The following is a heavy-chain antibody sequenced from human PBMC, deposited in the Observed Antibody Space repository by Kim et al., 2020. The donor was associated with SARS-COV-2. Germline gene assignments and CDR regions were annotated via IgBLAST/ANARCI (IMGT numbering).Heavy chain of an antibody. D-gene: IGHD2-15*01. J-gene: IGHJ3*02. CDR2: IKSKTGGGST. CDR1: GFTFSNAW. CDR3: TTDLGVVAPTFPFDI. V-gene: IGHV3-15*01. Sequence: GGSLRLSCAASGFTFSNAWMSWVRQAPGKGLEWVGRIKSKTGGGSTDYAEPVKGRFTISRDDSKNTLYLQMNSLKTEDTAVYYCTTDLGVVAPTFPFDIWGQGTMVTVSS.